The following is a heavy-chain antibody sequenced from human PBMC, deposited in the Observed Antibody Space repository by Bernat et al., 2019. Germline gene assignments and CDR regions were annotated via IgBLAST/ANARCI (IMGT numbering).Heavy chain of an antibody. V-gene: IGHV3-30*18. CDR2: ISYDGSNK. CDR1: GFTFSSYG. CDR3: AKDGPFWFGELFGIFDY. D-gene: IGHD3-10*01. J-gene: IGHJ4*02. Sequence: QVQLVESGGGVVQPGRSLRLSCAASGFTFSSYGMHWVRQAPGKGLEWVAVISYDGSNKYYADSVKGRFTISRDNSKNTLYLQMNSLRAEDTAVYYCAKDGPFWFGELFGIFDYWGQGTLVTVSS.